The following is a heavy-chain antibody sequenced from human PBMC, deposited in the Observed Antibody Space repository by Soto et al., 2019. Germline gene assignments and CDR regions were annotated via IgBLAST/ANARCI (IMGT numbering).Heavy chain of an antibody. J-gene: IGHJ6*03. V-gene: IGHV1-18*01. Sequence: ASVKVSCKASGYTFTSYGISWVRQAPGQGLEWMGWISAYNGNTNYAQKLQGRVTMTTDTSTSTAYMELRSLRSDDTAVYYCAREGGSITMVRGVPLLYMDVWGKGTTVTVSS. CDR2: ISAYNGNT. D-gene: IGHD3-10*01. CDR1: GYTFTSYG. CDR3: AREGGSITMVRGVPLLYMDV.